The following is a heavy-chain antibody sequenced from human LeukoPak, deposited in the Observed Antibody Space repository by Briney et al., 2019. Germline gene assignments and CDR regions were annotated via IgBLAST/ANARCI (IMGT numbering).Heavy chain of an antibody. J-gene: IGHJ6*02. D-gene: IGHD2-15*01. V-gene: IGHV5-51*01. CDR1: GYRFTSYW. Sequence: GESLNISCKASGYRFTSYWIAWVRQMPGKGLEWMGIIYTSDSDTRYRPSYQGQVTISADKSISAANLQWNGLKASDTAMYYCARQALGGSSSDYYYCIDVWGQGTTVTVYS. CDR2: IYTSDSDT. CDR3: ARQALGGSSSDYYYCIDV.